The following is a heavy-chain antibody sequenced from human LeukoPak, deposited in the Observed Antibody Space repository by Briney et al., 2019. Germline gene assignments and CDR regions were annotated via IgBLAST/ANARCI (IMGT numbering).Heavy chain of an antibody. V-gene: IGHV3-48*01. Sequence: AGSLRLSCGASEFSLRSYSMDWVRQPPGEGLGWVSHINSGSSTIYYADSVKGRFTISRDNAGNSLYLHMNSLRAEDTAVYYCARVLLERPGIDSFDMWGEGTMVTVSS. CDR1: EFSLRSYS. CDR3: ARVLLERPGIDSFDM. D-gene: IGHD1-1*01. J-gene: IGHJ3*02. CDR2: INSGSSTI.